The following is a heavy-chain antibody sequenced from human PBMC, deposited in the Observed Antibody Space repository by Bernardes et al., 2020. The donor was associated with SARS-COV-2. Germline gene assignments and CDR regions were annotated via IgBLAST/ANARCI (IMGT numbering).Heavy chain of an antibody. CDR2: INYSGST. D-gene: IGHD3-22*01. CDR3: ARGARISMIVVVMPQAAYDI. Sequence: SETLSLTCAVYGGSLSGYYWNWIRQPPGKGLEWIGEINYSGSTNYNPSLKSRVTMSVDTSKNQFSLRLNSVTAADTAIYYCARGARISMIVVVMPQAAYDIWGQGTLVSVSS. J-gene: IGHJ3*02. CDR1: GGSLSGYY. V-gene: IGHV4-34*01.